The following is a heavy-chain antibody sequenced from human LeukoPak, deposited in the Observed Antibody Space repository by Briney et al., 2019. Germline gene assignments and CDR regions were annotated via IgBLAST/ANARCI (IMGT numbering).Heavy chain of an antibody. CDR2: MYYRGST. V-gene: IGHV4-39*07. J-gene: IGHJ6*02. CDR1: GGSISSSSYY. D-gene: IGHD1-1*01. Sequence: SETLSLTCAVSGGSISSSSYYWGWVRQPPGKGLEWIGSMYYRGSTYYNPSLKSRVTISVDTSKNQFSLKLSSVTAADTAVYYCARDAGHQLSRRNYYAMDVWGQGTTVTVSS. CDR3: ARDAGHQLSRRNYYAMDV.